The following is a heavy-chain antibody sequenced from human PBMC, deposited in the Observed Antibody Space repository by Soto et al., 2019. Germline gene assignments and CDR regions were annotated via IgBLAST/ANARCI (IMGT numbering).Heavy chain of an antibody. CDR2: INPNSGGT. Sequence: QVQLVQSGAEVKKPGASVKVSCKASGYTFTGYYMHWVRQAPGQGLEWMGWINPNSGGTNYAQKFQGWGTMTRDTSISTAYMELSRLRSDDTAVYYCARDLGIAARPNYYYGMDVWGQGTTVTVSS. CDR3: ARDLGIAARPNYYYGMDV. CDR1: GYTFTGYY. J-gene: IGHJ6*02. V-gene: IGHV1-2*04. D-gene: IGHD6-6*01.